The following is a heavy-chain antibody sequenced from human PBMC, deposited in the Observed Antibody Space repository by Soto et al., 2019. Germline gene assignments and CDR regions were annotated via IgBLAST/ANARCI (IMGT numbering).Heavy chain of an antibody. V-gene: IGHV3-7*05. CDR3: AKAIYGGNCDFGY. D-gene: IGHD2-15*01. J-gene: IGHJ4*02. CDR2: IKQDGGAK. CDR1: GFTFSSYW. Sequence: EVHLVESGGGLVQPGGSLRLSCAASGFTFSSYWMTWVRQAPGKGLEWVANIKQDGGAKYYVDSVKGRFTISRDNAKNYLYLQMNSLRAEDTAVYYCAKAIYGGNCDFGYWGQGTLVTVSS.